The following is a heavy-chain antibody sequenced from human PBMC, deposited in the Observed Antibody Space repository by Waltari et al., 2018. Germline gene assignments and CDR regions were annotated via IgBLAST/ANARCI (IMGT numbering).Heavy chain of an antibody. V-gene: IGHV3-23*04. J-gene: IGHJ4*02. CDR2: ISGSGGTT. D-gene: IGHD1-26*01. Sequence: EVRLVESGGGLVQPGGSLTLSCAASGFTFSPYGMSWVRQAPGKGLECVSTISGSGGTTFYADSVKGRFTMSKDNSKNTLFLQMNSLRFDDTAEYYCAKSTGSYYEVFDYWGRGTLVTVSS. CDR3: AKSTGSYYEVFDY. CDR1: GFTFSPYG.